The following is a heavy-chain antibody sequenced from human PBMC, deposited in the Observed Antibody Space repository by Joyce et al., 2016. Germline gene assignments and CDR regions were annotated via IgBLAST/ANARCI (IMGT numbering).Heavy chain of an antibody. Sequence: QLVESGGGLVQPGGSLRLSCVASGMSISNNWLHWVRQGPGQGLVWVSRINAEGRDTRYADSVRARFTISRDNAKNTVFLQMNRLGAEDTGVYFCARDDKPGIPGYFDSWGQGTLVTVSS. V-gene: IGHV3-74*01. D-gene: IGHD2-21*01. CDR1: GMSISNNW. J-gene: IGHJ4*02. CDR2: INAEGRDT. CDR3: ARDDKPGIPGYFDS.